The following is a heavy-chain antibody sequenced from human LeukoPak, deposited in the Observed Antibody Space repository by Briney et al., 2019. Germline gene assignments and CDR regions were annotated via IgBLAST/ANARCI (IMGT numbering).Heavy chain of an antibody. CDR3: ARGFPPRRSYDSSGYYPYYFDY. Sequence: GASVKVSCKASGYTFTNYAVNWVRQAPGQGLEWMGWINTNTGNPTYAQGFTGRLVFSLDTSVSTAYLQISSLKAEDTAVYYCARGFPPRRSYDSSGYYPYYFDYWGQGTLVTVSS. J-gene: IGHJ4*02. D-gene: IGHD3-22*01. CDR2: INTNTGNP. CDR1: GYTFTNYA. V-gene: IGHV7-4-1*02.